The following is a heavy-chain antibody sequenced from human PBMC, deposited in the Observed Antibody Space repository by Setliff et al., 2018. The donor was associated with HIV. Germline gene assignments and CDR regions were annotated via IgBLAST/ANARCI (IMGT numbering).Heavy chain of an antibody. CDR1: GFTFSSYS. CDR2: LNNDGTTI. D-gene: IGHD6-25*01. Sequence: GGSLRLSCVASGFTFSSYSMNWVRQAPGKGLEWISYLNNDGTTIYYADSVRGRFTISRDNARDSLYLQMNSLRAEDTAVYYCVRDTTSGWMLTNWGQGTLVTVSS. CDR3: VRDTTSGWMLTN. V-gene: IGHV3-48*04. J-gene: IGHJ4*02.